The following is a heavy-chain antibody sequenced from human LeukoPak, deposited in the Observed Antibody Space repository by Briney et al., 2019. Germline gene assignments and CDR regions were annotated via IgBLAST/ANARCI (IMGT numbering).Heavy chain of an antibody. CDR3: ARNFGGGDSSGPYS. Sequence: GGSLRLSCAASGFTFSSYEMNWVRQAPGKGLEWVSYISSSGSTIYYADSVKGRFTISRDNAKNSLYLQMNSLRAEDTALYYCARNFGGGDSSGPYSWGQGTQVTVSS. J-gene: IGHJ4*02. V-gene: IGHV3-48*03. CDR2: ISSSGSTI. D-gene: IGHD3-22*01. CDR1: GFTFSSYE.